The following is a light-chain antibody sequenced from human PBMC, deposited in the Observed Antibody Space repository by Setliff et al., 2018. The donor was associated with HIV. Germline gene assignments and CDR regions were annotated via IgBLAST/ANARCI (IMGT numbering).Light chain of an antibody. Sequence: QSALTQPRPVSGSPGQSVTISCTGTSSDVGGYNFVSWYQQHPGKAPKFIIYDVNKRPSGVPDRFSGSKSGNTASLTISGLQPEDEADYYCCSYAGSFIYVFGTGT. J-gene: IGLJ1*01. CDR1: SSDVGGYNF. V-gene: IGLV2-11*01. CDR2: DVN. CDR3: CSYAGSFIYV.